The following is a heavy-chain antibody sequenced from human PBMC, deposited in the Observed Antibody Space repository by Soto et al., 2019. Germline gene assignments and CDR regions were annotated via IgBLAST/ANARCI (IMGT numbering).Heavy chain of an antibody. Sequence: PSETLSLTCTVSGDSISSGNYYWGWIRQPPGKGLEWIGSIYYSGISYYNPSLKSRVTISVDTSKNQFSLKLSSVTAADTAVYYCARPKARWRQQPYDYWGQATLVTVSS. D-gene: IGHD1-1*01. CDR1: GDSISSGNYY. CDR2: IYYSGIS. J-gene: IGHJ4*02. CDR3: ARPKARWRQQPYDY. V-gene: IGHV4-39*01.